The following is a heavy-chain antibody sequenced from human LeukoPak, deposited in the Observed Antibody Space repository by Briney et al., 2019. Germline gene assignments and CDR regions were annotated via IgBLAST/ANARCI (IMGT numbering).Heavy chain of an antibody. Sequence: GGSLRLSCAASGFTFDDYGMSWVRHAPGKGREWVSGINWHGGSTGYADSVKGRFTISRDNAKNSLYLQMNSLRAEDTALYYCAREVPPGYSSGWYLSGAFDIWGQGTMVTVSS. CDR3: AREVPPGYSSGWYLSGAFDI. V-gene: IGHV3-20*04. D-gene: IGHD6-19*01. CDR2: INWHGGST. CDR1: GFTFDDYG. J-gene: IGHJ3*02.